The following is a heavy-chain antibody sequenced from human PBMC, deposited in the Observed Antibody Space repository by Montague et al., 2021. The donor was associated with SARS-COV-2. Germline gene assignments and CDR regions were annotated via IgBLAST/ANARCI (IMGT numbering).Heavy chain of an antibody. D-gene: IGHD2-2*02. CDR2: IWYGGSNR. J-gene: IGHJ6*02. CDR1: GFSFSSYG. Sequence: SLRLSCAASGFSFSSYGLNWVRQAPGKGLEWVAVIWYGGSNRKYADSVKGRFTISRDNSKNTLYLQMNNLRAEDTALYYCARDSFSSCTSSSCYMDGMDVWGQGTMVTVSS. V-gene: IGHV3-33*01. CDR3: ARDSFSSCTSSSCYMDGMDV.